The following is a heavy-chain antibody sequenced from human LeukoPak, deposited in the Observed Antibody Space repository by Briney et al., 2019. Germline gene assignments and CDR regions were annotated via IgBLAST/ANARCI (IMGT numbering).Heavy chain of an antibody. CDR2: ITYSGRT. Sequence: SETLSLTCAVYGGSFSLYFWSWIRQPPGKGLEWIGEITYSGRTNYNPSLKSRVTISVDTSKNQFSLRLSSVTAADTAVYYCASIFGDYSDFDSWGQGTLVTVSS. CDR3: ASIFGDYSDFDS. J-gene: IGHJ4*01. V-gene: IGHV4-34*01. D-gene: IGHD4-17*01. CDR1: GGSFSLYF.